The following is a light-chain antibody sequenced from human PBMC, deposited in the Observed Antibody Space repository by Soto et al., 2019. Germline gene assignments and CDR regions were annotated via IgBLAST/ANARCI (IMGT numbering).Light chain of an antibody. Sequence: QSVLTQPAAVSGYPGQSITISCTGTRSDVGGYNYVSWYQQHPGKAPKLMIYDVSNRPSGVSNRFSGSKSGNTASLTISGLQAEDEADYYCSSYTSSSNVFGTGTKVTVL. CDR1: RSDVGGYNY. J-gene: IGLJ1*01. V-gene: IGLV2-14*01. CDR3: SSYTSSSNV. CDR2: DVS.